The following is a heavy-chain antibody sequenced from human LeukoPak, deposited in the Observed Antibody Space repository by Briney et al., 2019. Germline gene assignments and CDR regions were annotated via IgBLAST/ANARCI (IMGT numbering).Heavy chain of an antibody. CDR3: ASSREFYFDY. J-gene: IGHJ4*02. CDR1: GFTFSSYW. D-gene: IGHD3-10*01. CDR2: IKQDGSEK. V-gene: IGHV3-7*01. Sequence: GGSLRLSCAASGFTFSSYWMSWVRQAPGMGLEWVANIKQDGSEKYYVDSVKGRSTISRDNAKNSLYLQMNSLRAEDTAVYYCASSREFYFDYWGQGTLVIVSS.